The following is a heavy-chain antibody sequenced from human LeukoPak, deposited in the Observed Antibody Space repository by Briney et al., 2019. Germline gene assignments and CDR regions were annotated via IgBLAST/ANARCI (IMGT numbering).Heavy chain of an antibody. CDR1: GYTFTGYY. Sequence: GASVKVSCKASGYTFTGYYMHWVRQAPGQGLEWMEWINPNSGGTNYAQKFQGRVTMTRDTSISTAYMELSRLRSDDTAVYYCARAAISGSYYYYGMDVWGQGTTVTVSS. CDR2: INPNSGGT. V-gene: IGHV1-2*02. D-gene: IGHD1-26*01. J-gene: IGHJ6*02. CDR3: ARAAISGSYYYYGMDV.